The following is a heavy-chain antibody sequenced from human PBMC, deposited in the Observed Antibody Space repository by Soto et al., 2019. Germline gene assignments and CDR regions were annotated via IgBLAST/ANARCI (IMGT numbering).Heavy chain of an antibody. V-gene: IGHV4-34*01. J-gene: IGHJ4*02. CDR1: GGSFSGYY. CDR2: INHSGST. Sequence: SETLSLTCAFYGGSFSGYYWIWIRQPPGKGLEWIGEINHSGSTNYNPSLKSRVTISVDTSKNQFSLKLSSVTAADTAVYYCARIIGGYSYGYFDYWGQGTLVTVSS. D-gene: IGHD5-18*01. CDR3: ARIIGGYSYGYFDY.